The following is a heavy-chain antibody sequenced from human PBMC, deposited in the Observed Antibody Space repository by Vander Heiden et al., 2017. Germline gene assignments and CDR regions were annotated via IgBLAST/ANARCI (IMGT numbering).Heavy chain of an antibody. V-gene: IGHV4-61*01. D-gene: IGHD3-16*02. Sequence: VQLPESGPGLLKPSETLSLTCTVSGGSVSCTRYSWAWVRQPPGKGLEWIGDIDYSGSTNYNPTLKSRVTMSVDTSKNQFSLKLSSVTAADTAVYYCGGVERRAIVYWGQGTLVTVSS. CDR1: GGSVSCTRYS. J-gene: IGHJ4*02. CDR2: IDYSGST. CDR3: GGVERRAIVY.